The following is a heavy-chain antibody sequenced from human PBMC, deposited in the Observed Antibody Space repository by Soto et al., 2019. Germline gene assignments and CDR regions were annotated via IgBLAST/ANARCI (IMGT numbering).Heavy chain of an antibody. D-gene: IGHD3-3*01. CDR3: ARGTYYDFWSGYYTGYYYYGMDV. CDR1: GGTFSSYA. Sequence: ASVKVSCKASGGTFSSYAISWVRQAPGQGLEWMGGIIPIFGTANYAQKFQGRVTITADESTSTAYMELSSLRSEDTAVYYCARGTYYDFWSGYYTGYYYYGMDVWGQGTTVTVSS. J-gene: IGHJ6*02. CDR2: IIPIFGTA. V-gene: IGHV1-69*13.